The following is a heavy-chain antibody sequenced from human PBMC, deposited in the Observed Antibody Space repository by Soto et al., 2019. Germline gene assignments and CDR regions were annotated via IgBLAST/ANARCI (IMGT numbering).Heavy chain of an antibody. J-gene: IGHJ4*02. CDR3: ARSSTSANYFDY. CDR1: GGSISSGGYY. D-gene: IGHD2-2*01. CDR2: IYYSGST. V-gene: IGHV4-31*03. Sequence: QVQLQESGPGLVKPAQTLSLTCTVSGGSISSGGYYWSWIRQHPGKGLEWIGYIYYSGSTYYNPSLKSRVTISVDTSKNQFSLKLSSVTAADTAVYYCARSSTSANYFDYWGQGTLVTVSS.